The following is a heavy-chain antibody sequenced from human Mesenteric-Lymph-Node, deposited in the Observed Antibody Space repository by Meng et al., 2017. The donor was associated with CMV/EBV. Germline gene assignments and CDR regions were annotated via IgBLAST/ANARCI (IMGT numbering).Heavy chain of an antibody. CDR1: GYSISSGYY. J-gene: IGHJ4*02. V-gene: IGHV4-38-2*02. CDR2: IYHSGST. D-gene: IGHD6-13*01. CDR3: ARDSIAAAGTCY. Sequence: SETLSLTCTVSGYSISSGYYWGWIRQPPGKGLERIGSIYHSGSTYYNPSLKSRVTISVDTSKNQFSLKLSSVTAADTAVYYCARDSIAAAGTCYWGQGTLVTVSS.